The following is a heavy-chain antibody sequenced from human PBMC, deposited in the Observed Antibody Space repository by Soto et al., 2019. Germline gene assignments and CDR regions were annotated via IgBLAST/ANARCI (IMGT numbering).Heavy chain of an antibody. Sequence: PXESLKLSCQCAGYSFTSYWIGLVLQMPGKGLEWMGIIYPGDSDTRCSPSFQGQVTISADKSISTAYLQWSSLKASDTAMYYCARPTEYYDFWSDTHHPGGFDPWGQGTLVTVSS. CDR1: GYSFTSYW. D-gene: IGHD3-3*01. V-gene: IGHV5-51*01. CDR3: ARPTEYYDFWSDTHHPGGFDP. CDR2: IYPGDSDT. J-gene: IGHJ5*02.